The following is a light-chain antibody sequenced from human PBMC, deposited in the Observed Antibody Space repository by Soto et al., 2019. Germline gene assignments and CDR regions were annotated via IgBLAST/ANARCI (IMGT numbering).Light chain of an antibody. V-gene: IGKV1-5*03. CDR3: QQCNSNPLT. Sequence: DIQMTQSPSTLSASVGDRVTITCRASQSISSWLAWYQQKPGKVPKLLIYKAYSLESGVPSRFSDSGSGTEFTLTISSLQPDDFATYYCQQCNSNPLTVGGGTKVEIK. CDR2: KAY. CDR1: QSISSW. J-gene: IGKJ4*01.